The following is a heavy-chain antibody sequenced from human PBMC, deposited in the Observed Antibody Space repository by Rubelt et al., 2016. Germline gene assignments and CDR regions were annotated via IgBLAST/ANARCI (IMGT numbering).Heavy chain of an antibody. D-gene: IGHD6-19*01. CDR2: ISGSGGNT. J-gene: IGHJ4*02. CDR3: AKMPPGLAVAARYFDS. Sequence: PGGSLRLSCAASGFTFSDYYMSWVRQAPGKGLEWVSGISGSGGNTYYADSVKGRFTISRDKSKNTLFVQMDSLRAEDTAVYYCAKMPPGLAVAARYFDSWGQGTLVTVSS. CDR1: GFTFSDYY. V-gene: IGHV3-23*01.